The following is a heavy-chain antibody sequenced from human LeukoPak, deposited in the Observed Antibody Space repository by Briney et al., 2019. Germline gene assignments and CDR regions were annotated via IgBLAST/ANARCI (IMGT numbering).Heavy chain of an antibody. J-gene: IGHJ5*02. Sequence: SETLSLTCTVSGGSISSYYWSWIRQPAGKGLEWIGRIYTSGSTNYNPSLKSRVTMSVDTSKNQFSLKLSSVTAADTAVYYCARHRLDSSSWWLNWFDPWGQGTLVTVSS. D-gene: IGHD6-13*01. V-gene: IGHV4-4*07. CDR1: GGSISSYY. CDR3: ARHRLDSSSWWLNWFDP. CDR2: IYTSGST.